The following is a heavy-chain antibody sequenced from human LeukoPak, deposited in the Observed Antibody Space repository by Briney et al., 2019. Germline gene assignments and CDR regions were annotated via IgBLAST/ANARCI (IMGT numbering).Heavy chain of an antibody. D-gene: IGHD2-15*01. V-gene: IGHV1-69*04. Sequence: GASVKVSCKASGGTFSSYAISWVRQAPGQGLEWTGRIIPILGIANYAQKFQGRVTITADKSTSTAYMELSSLRSEDTAVYYCARYCSGGSCYSGHFDYWGQGTLVTVSS. J-gene: IGHJ4*02. CDR1: GGTFSSYA. CDR3: ARYCSGGSCYSGHFDY. CDR2: IIPILGIA.